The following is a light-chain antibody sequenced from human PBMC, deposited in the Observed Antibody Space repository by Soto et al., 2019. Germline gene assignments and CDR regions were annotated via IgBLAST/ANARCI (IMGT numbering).Light chain of an antibody. CDR3: CSYAASDSVV. CDR1: SSDVGGYNY. Sequence: QSALTQPRSVSGSPGQSVTISCSGTSSDVGGYNYVSWYQQHPGKAPKLIIYAVTDRPSGVPDRFSGSKSGNTASLTISGLQTEDEAEYYCCSYAASDSVVFGAGTKVTVL. J-gene: IGLJ2*01. V-gene: IGLV2-11*01. CDR2: AVT.